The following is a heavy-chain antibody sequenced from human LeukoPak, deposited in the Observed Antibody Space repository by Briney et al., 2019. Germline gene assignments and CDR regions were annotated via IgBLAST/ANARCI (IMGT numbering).Heavy chain of an antibody. V-gene: IGHV4-4*07. D-gene: IGHD5-12*01. Sequence: SETLSLTCTVSGGSISSYYWSWIRQPAGKGLEWIGRIYTSGSTNYNPSLKSRVTMSVDTSKNQFSLKLSSVTAADTAVYCARDVRGYTESYFNYWGQGTLVTVSS. CDR2: IYTSGST. CDR3: ARDVRGYTESYFNY. CDR1: GGSISSYY. J-gene: IGHJ4*02.